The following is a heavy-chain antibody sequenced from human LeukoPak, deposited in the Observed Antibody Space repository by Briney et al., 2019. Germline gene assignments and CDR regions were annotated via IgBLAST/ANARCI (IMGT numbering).Heavy chain of an antibody. CDR2: INHSGST. CDR1: GGSFSGYY. D-gene: IGHD1-26*01. CDR3: ARGPYSGSYLFAFDI. V-gene: IGHV4-34*01. Sequence: SETLSLTCAVYGGSFSGYYWSWIRQPPRKGLEWIGEINHSGSTNYNPSLKSRVTISVDTSKNQFSLKLSSVTAADTAVYYCARGPYSGSYLFAFDIWGQGTMVTVSS. J-gene: IGHJ3*02.